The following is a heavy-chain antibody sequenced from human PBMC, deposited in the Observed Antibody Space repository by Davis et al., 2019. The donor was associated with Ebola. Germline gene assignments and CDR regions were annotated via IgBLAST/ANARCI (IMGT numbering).Heavy chain of an antibody. V-gene: IGHV4-61*01. Sequence: PSETLSLTCTVSGGSVSSGSYYWSWIRQPPGKGLEWIGYIYYSGSTNYNPSLKSRVTISVDTSKNQFSLKLSSVTAADTAVYYCARSGSYYRFDYWGQGTLVTVSS. D-gene: IGHD1-26*01. CDR3: ARSGSYYRFDY. CDR1: GGSVSSGSYY. CDR2: IYYSGST. J-gene: IGHJ4*02.